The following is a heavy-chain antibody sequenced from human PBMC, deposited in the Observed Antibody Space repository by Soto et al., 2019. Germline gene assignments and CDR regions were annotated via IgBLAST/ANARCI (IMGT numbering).Heavy chain of an antibody. V-gene: IGHV3-74*01. CDR1: GFTFDYYG. J-gene: IGHJ3*01. D-gene: IGHD3-10*01. CDR3: ARGDRGGFDL. Sequence: PGGSLRLSCAASGFTFDYYGMHWVRQAPGKGLVWVSRVHSDGTTTTYADSVKGRFTISRDNARNTVSLQMSSLRAEDTAIYYCARGDRGGFDLWGHGTVVTVS. CDR2: VHSDGTTT.